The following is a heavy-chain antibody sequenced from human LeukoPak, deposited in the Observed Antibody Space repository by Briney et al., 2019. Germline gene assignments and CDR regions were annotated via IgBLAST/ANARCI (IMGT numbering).Heavy chain of an antibody. CDR3: ANYSSSPLGKPD. CDR1: GFTFSSYA. CDR2: ISGSGGNT. D-gene: IGHD6-13*01. Sequence: GGSLRLSCAASGFTFSSYAMSWVRQAPGKGLEWVSSISGSGGNTYYADSVKGRFTISRDNSKNTLYLQMNSLRAEDTAVYYCANYSSSPLGKPDWGQGTLVTVSS. V-gene: IGHV3-23*01. J-gene: IGHJ4*02.